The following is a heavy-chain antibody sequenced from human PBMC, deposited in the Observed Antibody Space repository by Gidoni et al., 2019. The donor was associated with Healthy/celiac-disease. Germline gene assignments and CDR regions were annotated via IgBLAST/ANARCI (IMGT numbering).Heavy chain of an antibody. V-gene: IGHV4-31*03. CDR1: GGSLSQCGYY. J-gene: IGHJ5*02. CDR2: IYYSGST. D-gene: IGHD3-22*01. Sequence: QVQLQESGPGLVKPSQTLSLPCTVSGGSLSQCGYYWSWIRQHPGKGLEWIGYIYYSGSTYYNPSLKSRVTISVDTSKNQFSLKLSSVTAADTAVYYCARANSPYYYDSSGYYGGWFDPWGQGTLVTVSS. CDR3: ARANSPYYYDSSGYYGGWFDP.